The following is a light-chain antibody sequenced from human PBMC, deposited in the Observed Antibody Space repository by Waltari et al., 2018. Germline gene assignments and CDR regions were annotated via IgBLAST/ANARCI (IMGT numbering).Light chain of an antibody. CDR1: QSVLYSSNNKNY. J-gene: IGKJ3*01. Sequence: DIVMTQSPDPLAVSLGERATINCKSSQSVLYSSNNKNYLAWYQQKPGQPPKLLIYWASTRESGVPDRLSGSGSGTDFTLTISSLQAEDVAVYYCHQYYNIPFTFGPGTKVDIK. CDR2: WAS. V-gene: IGKV4-1*01. CDR3: HQYYNIPFT.